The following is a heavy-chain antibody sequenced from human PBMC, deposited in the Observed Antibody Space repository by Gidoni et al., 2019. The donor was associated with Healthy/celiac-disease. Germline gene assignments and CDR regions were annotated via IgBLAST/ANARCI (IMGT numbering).Heavy chain of an antibody. CDR2: IYPGDSDT. J-gene: IGHJ6*02. D-gene: IGHD6-6*01. V-gene: IGHV5-51*01. Sequence: EVQLVQSGAEVKKPGESLKISCKGSGYSFTSSCIGWVRQMPGKGLEWMGIIYPGDSDTRYSPSFQGQVTISADKSISTAYLQWSSLKASDTAMYYCASLSVRSSAHLGYYYYGMDVWGQGTTVTVSS. CDR1: GYSFTSSC. CDR3: ASLSVRSSAHLGYYYYGMDV.